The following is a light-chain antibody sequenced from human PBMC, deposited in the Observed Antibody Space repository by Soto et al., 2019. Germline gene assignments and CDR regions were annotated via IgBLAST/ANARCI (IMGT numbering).Light chain of an antibody. CDR1: QSVLSSSNNKNY. J-gene: IGKJ5*01. Sequence: DFVMTQSPDSLAVSLGERATINCKSSQSVLSSSNNKNYLAWYQQKPGQPPRLLMYASVNRATGIPDRFSGSASGTDFTLTINRLEPEDFAVYYCQLYGNSPPFGQGTRLEIK. CDR3: QLYGNSPP. CDR2: ASV. V-gene: IGKV4-1*01.